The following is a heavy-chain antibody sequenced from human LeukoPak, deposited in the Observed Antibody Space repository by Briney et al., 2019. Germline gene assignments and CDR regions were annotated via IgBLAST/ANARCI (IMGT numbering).Heavy chain of an antibody. V-gene: IGHV3-11*04. J-gene: IGHJ4*02. CDR3: ASGYYDSSGYYLAVDR. CDR2: ISSSGSTI. CDR1: GFTFSDYY. Sequence: PGGSLRLSCAASGFTFSDYYMSWIRQAPGKGLEWVSYISSSGSTIYYADSVKGRFTISRDNAKNSLYLQMNSLRAEDTAVYYCASGYYDSSGYYLAVDRWGQGTLVTVSS. D-gene: IGHD3-22*01.